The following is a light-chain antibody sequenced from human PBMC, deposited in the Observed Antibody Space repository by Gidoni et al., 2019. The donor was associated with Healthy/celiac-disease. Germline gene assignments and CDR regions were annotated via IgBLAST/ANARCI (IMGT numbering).Light chain of an antibody. CDR3: QQYDNLWT. J-gene: IGKJ1*01. CDR1: QDISNY. Sequence: DIQMTQSPSSLSASVGDSVTITCQASQDISNYLNWYQQKPGKAPKLLIYDASNLETGVPSRFSGSGSGTDFTFTISSLQPEDIATYYCQQYDNLWTFGQGTKVEIK. CDR2: DAS. V-gene: IGKV1-33*01.